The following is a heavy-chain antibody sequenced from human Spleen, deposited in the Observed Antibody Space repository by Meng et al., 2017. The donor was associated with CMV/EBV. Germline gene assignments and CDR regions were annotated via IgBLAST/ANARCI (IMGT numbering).Heavy chain of an antibody. CDR3: VRGVGFCSSTNCYWDQTLYYYYGMDV. CDR1: GGSFSYYY. CDR2: INHSGST. J-gene: IGHJ6*02. Sequence: SETLSLTCAVHGGSFSYYYWSWIRQPPGKGLEWFGEINHSGSTNYNPSLKSRLTISRDTSKNQFSLKLTSVTAADTAVYYCVRGVGFCSSTNCYWDQTLYYYYGMDVWGQGTTVTVSS. D-gene: IGHD2-2*01. V-gene: IGHV4-34*01.